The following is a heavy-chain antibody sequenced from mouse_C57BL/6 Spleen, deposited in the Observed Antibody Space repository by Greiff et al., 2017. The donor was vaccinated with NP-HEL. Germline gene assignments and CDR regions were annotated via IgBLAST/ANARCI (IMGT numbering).Heavy chain of an antibody. CDR1: GYSFTGYY. D-gene: IGHD2-3*01. CDR3: ARHDGYYGAWFAY. V-gene: IGHV1-42*01. CDR2: INPSTGGT. Sequence: EVQLQQSGPELVKPGASVKISCKASGYSFTGYYMNWVKQSPEKSLEWIGEINPSTGGTTYNQKFKAKATLTVDKSSSTAYMQLKSLTSEDSAVYYCARHDGYYGAWFAYWGQGTLVTVSA. J-gene: IGHJ3*01.